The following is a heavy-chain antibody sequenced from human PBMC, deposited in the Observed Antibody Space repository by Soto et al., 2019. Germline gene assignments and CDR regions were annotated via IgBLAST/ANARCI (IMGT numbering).Heavy chain of an antibody. J-gene: IGHJ6*03. V-gene: IGHV3-66*01. CDR1: GFTVSSNY. D-gene: IGHD1-1*01. CDR2: IYSGGST. CDR3: ARLTCTPPYYYYYYMDV. Sequence: GGSLRLSCAASGFTVSSNYMSWVRQAPGKGLEWVSVIYSGGSTYYADSVKGRFTISRDNSKNTLYLQMNSLRAEDTAVYYCARLTCTPPYYYYYYMDVWGKGTTVTVSS.